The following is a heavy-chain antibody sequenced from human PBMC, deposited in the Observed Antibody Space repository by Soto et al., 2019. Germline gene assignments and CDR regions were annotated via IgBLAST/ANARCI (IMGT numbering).Heavy chain of an antibody. D-gene: IGHD3-22*01. Sequence: ASVKVSCKASGYTFTGYYMHWVRQAPGQGLEWMGWINPNSGGTNYAQKFQGRVTMTRDTSISTAYMELSRLRSDDTAVYYCANFKDYYDSSGQGDAFDIWGQGTMVTVSS. J-gene: IGHJ3*02. CDR3: ANFKDYYDSSGQGDAFDI. CDR2: INPNSGGT. CDR1: GYTFTGYY. V-gene: IGHV1-2*02.